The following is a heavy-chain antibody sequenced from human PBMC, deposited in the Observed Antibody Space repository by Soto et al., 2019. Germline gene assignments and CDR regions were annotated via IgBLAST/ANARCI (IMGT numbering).Heavy chain of an antibody. CDR1: GFTFSSYW. J-gene: IGHJ4*02. CDR3: ARYEIFSSSWYWDYFDY. CDR2: IKQDGSEK. V-gene: IGHV3-7*01. Sequence: GGSPRLSCAASGFTFSSYWMSWVRQAPGKGLEWVANIKQDGSEKYYVDSVKGRFTISRDNAKNSLYLQMNSLRAEDTAVYYCARYEIFSSSWYWDYFDYWGQGTLVTVSS. D-gene: IGHD6-13*01.